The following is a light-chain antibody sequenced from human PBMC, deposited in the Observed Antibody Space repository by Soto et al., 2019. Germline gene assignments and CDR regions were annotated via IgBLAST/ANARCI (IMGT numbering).Light chain of an antibody. CDR3: QHYNKWPLWT. CDR1: QSVNSN. V-gene: IGKV3D-15*01. CDR2: GAS. J-gene: IGKJ1*01. Sequence: EIVMTQSPGTLSVSPGERATLSCRASQSVNSNLAWYQQKPGQAPRLLMYGASTRATGIPARFSGSGSGTVFTLTISSLQSEDFAVYYCQHYNKWPLWTFGQGTKVEIK.